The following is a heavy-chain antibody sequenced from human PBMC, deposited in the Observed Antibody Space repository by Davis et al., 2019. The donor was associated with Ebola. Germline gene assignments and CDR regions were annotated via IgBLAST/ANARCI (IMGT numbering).Heavy chain of an antibody. Sequence: GSLRLSCTVSGGSVYSGNYFWSWIRQSPGRGLEWIGYIYYSGTTNYNPSLKSRVTISLDTSKNQFSLRLSSVTAADTAVYYCARSHSDWLLPFDYWGQGTPVTVSS. V-gene: IGHV4-61*01. D-gene: IGHD3-9*01. CDR3: ARSHSDWLLPFDY. CDR1: GGSVYSGNYF. J-gene: IGHJ4*02. CDR2: IYYSGTT.